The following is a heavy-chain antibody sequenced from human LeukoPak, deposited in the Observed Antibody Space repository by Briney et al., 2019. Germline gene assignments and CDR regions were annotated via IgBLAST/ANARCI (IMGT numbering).Heavy chain of an antibody. J-gene: IGHJ4*02. CDR3: AKDITPYSSGWYLGFDY. CDR2: ISWNSGSI. D-gene: IGHD6-19*01. CDR1: GFTFDDYA. Sequence: PGGSLRLSCAASGFTFDDYAMHWVRQAPGKGLEWVSGISWNSGSIGYADSVKGRFTISRDNAKNSLYLQMSSLRAEDTALYYCAKDITPYSSGWYLGFDYWGQGTLVTVSS. V-gene: IGHV3-9*01.